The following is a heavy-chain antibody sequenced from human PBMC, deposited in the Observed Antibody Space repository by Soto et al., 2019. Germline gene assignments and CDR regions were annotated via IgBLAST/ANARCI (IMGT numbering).Heavy chain of an antibody. CDR1: GFTFSSYG. J-gene: IGHJ4*02. Sequence: QVQLVESGGGVVQPGRSLRLSCAASGFTFSSYGMHWVRQAPGKGLEWVAVMSYDGSNKYYADSVKGRFTISRDNSKNTLYLQMNSLRAEDTAVYYCAKGGPMVRGPRGYFDYWGQGTLVTVSS. CDR2: MSYDGSNK. CDR3: AKGGPMVRGPRGYFDY. D-gene: IGHD3-10*01. V-gene: IGHV3-30*18.